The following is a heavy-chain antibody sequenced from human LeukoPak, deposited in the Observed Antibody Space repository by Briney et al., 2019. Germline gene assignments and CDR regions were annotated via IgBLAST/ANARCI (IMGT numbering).Heavy chain of an antibody. Sequence: GGSPRLSCAASGLTFSSYWMSWVRQAPGKGLEWVANIKQDGSEKYYVDSVKGRFTISRGNAKNSLYLQMNSLRAEDTAVYYCARKYCTSASCYSLRGFYMDVWGKGTTVTVSS. CDR2: IKQDGSEK. J-gene: IGHJ6*03. CDR3: ARKYCTSASCYSLRGFYMDV. D-gene: IGHD2-2*01. CDR1: GLTFSSYW. V-gene: IGHV3-7*01.